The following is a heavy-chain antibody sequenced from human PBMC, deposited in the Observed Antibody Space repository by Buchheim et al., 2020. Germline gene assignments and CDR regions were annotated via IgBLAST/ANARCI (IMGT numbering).Heavy chain of an antibody. CDR3: ARDYSSGWLYGPGYYYYGMDV. CDR1: GYTFTSYY. J-gene: IGHJ6*02. D-gene: IGHD6-19*01. Sequence: QVQLVQSGAEVKKPGASVKVSCKASGYTFTSYYMHWVRQGPGQGLEWMGIINPSGGSTSYAQKFQGRVTMTRDTSTSNVYMELSSLRSEDTAVYYCARDYSSGWLYGPGYYYYGMDVWGQGTT. CDR2: INPSGGST. V-gene: IGHV1-46*01.